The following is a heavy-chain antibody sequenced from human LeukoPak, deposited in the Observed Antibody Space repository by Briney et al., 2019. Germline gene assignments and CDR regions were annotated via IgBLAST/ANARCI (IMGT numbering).Heavy chain of an antibody. V-gene: IGHV3-23*01. CDR2: ISYGDGGT. CDR1: GFTFSNYA. J-gene: IGHJ4*02. CDR3: AKAMVRGVIPRATGFDY. D-gene: IGHD3-10*01. Sequence: GGSLRLSCETSGFTFSNYAMSWVRQAPGRGLEWVSGISYGDGGTYYADSVKGRFTISRDNSKNTLYLQMNSLRAEDTAVYYCAKAMVRGVIPRATGFDYWGQGTLVTVSS.